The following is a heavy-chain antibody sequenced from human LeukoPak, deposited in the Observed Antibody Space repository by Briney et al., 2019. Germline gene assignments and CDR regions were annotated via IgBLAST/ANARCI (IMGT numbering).Heavy chain of an antibody. J-gene: IGHJ4*02. Sequence: ASVKVSCKASGYTFTGYYMHWVRQAPGQGLEWMGWINPNSGGTNYAQKFQGWVTMTRDTSISTAYMELSRLRSEDTAVYYCAKCHTAGYSRLYYFDYWGQGTLVTVSS. CDR2: INPNSGGT. D-gene: IGHD6-13*01. V-gene: IGHV1-2*04. CDR1: GYTFTGYY. CDR3: AKCHTAGYSRLYYFDY.